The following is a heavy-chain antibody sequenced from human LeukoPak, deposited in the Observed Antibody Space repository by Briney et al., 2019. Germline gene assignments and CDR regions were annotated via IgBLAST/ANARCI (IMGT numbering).Heavy chain of an antibody. V-gene: IGHV3-15*01. CDR3: TTDSVSHGDVGY. J-gene: IGHJ4*02. D-gene: IGHD3-10*01. CDR2: IKSKTDGGTT. Sequence: KSGGSLRLSCAASGFTFSSYGMHWVRQAPGKGLEWVGRIKSKTDGGTTDYAAPVKGRFTISRDDSKNTLYLQMNSLKTEDTAVYYCTTDSVSHGDVGYWGQGTLVTVSS. CDR1: GFTFSSYG.